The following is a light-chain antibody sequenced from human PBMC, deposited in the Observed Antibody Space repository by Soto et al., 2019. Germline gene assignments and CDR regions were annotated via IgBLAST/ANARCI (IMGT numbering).Light chain of an antibody. CDR2: DAS. CDR1: QSVSNN. Sequence: ILMTQSPATLSVSPGERATLSCRASQSVSNNLAWYQQKPGQAPRLLIYDASTRATGIPARFSGSGSGTEFTLTLSGLQSEDFAVYYCKKYNYWPPWTFGQGTKVEIK. CDR3: KKYNYWPPWT. V-gene: IGKV3-15*01. J-gene: IGKJ1*01.